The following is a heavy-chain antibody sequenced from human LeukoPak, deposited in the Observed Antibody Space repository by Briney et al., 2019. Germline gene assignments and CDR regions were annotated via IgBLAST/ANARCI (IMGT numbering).Heavy chain of an antibody. CDR3: AKGRQESVTKGYAFDY. CDR1: GFTFDDYA. Sequence: GGSLRLSCAASGFTFDDYAMHWVRQAPGKGLEWVSGISWNSGSIGYADSVKGRFTISRDNAKNSLYLQMNSLRAEDTALYYCAKGRQESVTKGYAFDYWGQGTLVTVSS. CDR2: ISWNSGSI. V-gene: IGHV3-9*01. J-gene: IGHJ4*02. D-gene: IGHD4-17*01.